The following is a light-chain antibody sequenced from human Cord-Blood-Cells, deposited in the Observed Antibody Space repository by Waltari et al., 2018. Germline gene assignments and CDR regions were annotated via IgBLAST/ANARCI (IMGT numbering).Light chain of an antibody. CDR3: SSYTSSSTLYV. CDR2: GAS. V-gene: IGLV2-14*01. J-gene: IGLJ1*01. Sequence: QSALTQPASVSGSPGQSITISCTGTSSDVGGYNYVSWYQQHPGKAPKLMIYGASSPPSVVSKRFSGSKSGNTASLTISGLQAEDEADYYCSSYTSSSTLYVFGTGTKVTGL. CDR1: SSDVGGYNY.